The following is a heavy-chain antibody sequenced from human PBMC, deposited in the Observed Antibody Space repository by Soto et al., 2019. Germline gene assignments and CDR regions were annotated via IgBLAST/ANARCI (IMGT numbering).Heavy chain of an antibody. J-gene: IGHJ4*02. CDR3: ARGLRGTDF. CDR2: IDNDGSDT. CDR1: GFLFSGFW. V-gene: IGHV3-74*01. D-gene: IGHD1-1*01. Sequence: PGGSLRLSCAASGFLFSGFWMHWVRQAPGQGLVWISRIDNDGSDTVYADSVRGRFTISRDNAKNTLYLEMNGLRAEDTALYYCARGLRGTDFWGRGTLVTVSS.